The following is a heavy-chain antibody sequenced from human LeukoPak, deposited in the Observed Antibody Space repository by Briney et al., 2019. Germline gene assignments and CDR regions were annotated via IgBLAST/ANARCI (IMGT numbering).Heavy chain of an antibody. Sequence: AASLRLSCAASGFTFSNYAMSWVRQAPGKGREWVSSITASGCATYYADSVKGRFNISRDNSKNTLYLQINSLRAEDTAVYYCAKDQYYDSSGSGIYWGQGTMVTVSS. CDR3: AKDQYYDSSGSGIY. D-gene: IGHD3-22*01. J-gene: IGHJ4*02. V-gene: IGHV3-23*01. CDR1: GFTFSNYA. CDR2: ITASGCAT.